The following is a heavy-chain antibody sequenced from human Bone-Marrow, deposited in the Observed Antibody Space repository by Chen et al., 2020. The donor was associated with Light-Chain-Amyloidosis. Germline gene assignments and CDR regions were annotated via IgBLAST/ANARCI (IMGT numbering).Heavy chain of an antibody. J-gene: IGHJ4*02. CDR1: GFTFSNYG. CDR3: AKDLNFGSGTFYSGYYFDY. Sequence: QVSLVESGGGVVQPGGSLRLSCVASGFTFSNYGMHWVRQAPGKGLEWVAVIPYDGNNKHYADYVQGRFTISRENSENTLCLQMSSLRAEDSAVYYCAKDLNFGSGTFYSGYYFDYWGQGTLVTVSS. CDR2: IPYDGNNK. D-gene: IGHD3-10*01. V-gene: IGHV3-30*18.